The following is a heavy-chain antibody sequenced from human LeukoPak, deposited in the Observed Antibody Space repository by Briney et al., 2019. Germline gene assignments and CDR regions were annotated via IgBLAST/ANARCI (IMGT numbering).Heavy chain of an antibody. Sequence: ASVKVSCKTSGYTFTGLGLSIHWVRQAPGQGLEWMGSINPRSGGTNYAQKFQGRVTMTRDTSISTAYMELSRLTSDDTAVYYCATDPTTAGTTRFDYWGQGTLVTVSS. D-gene: IGHD1-1*01. CDR1: GYTFTGLGLS. V-gene: IGHV1-2*02. CDR2: INPRSGGT. CDR3: ATDPTTAGTTRFDY. J-gene: IGHJ4*02.